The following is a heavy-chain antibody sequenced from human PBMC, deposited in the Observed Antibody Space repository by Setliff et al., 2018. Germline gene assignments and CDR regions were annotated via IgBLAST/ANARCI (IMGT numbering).Heavy chain of an antibody. V-gene: IGHV4-61*01. J-gene: IGHJ4*02. D-gene: IGHD5-12*01. CDR3: ARGGTFRCFDY. Sequence: PSETLSLTCTVSGGSISSASYYWSWIRQPPGKGLEWIGYVYYSGTAYYNPSLKSRVTVIVDTSKNQLSLRLSSVTAADTAVYYCARGGTFRCFDYWGQGTPVTVSS. CDR2: VYYSGTA. CDR1: GGSISSASYY.